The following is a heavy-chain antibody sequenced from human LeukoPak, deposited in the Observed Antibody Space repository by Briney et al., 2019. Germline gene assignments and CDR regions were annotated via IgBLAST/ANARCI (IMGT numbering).Heavy chain of an antibody. D-gene: IGHD1-20*01. Sequence: VSGPALVKPTQTLTLTCTFSGFSLSTSGMCVSWIRQPPGKALEWLARIDWDDDKYYSTSLKTRLTISKDTSKNQVVLAMTNMDPVDTATYYCARIRITGTTAIDWGQGTLVTVSS. CDR3: ARIRITGTTAID. CDR2: IDWDDDK. J-gene: IGHJ4*02. CDR1: GFSLSTSGMC. V-gene: IGHV2-70*11.